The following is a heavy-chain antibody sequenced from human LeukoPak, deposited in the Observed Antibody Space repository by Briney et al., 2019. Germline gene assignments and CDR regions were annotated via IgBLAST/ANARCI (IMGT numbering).Heavy chain of an antibody. J-gene: IGHJ4*02. D-gene: IGHD3-16*02. CDR3: ARAGYTITSYRFDY. V-gene: IGHV4-4*07. CDR1: GGSINSYW. Sequence: SETLSLICSVSGGSINSYWWSWIRQPAGQGLEFIGRIYTTGRTNYNPSLKSRVSMSVDTSKNKFSLELRSVTAANTAVYFCARAGYTITSYRFDYWGPGALVTVSP. CDR2: IYTTGRT.